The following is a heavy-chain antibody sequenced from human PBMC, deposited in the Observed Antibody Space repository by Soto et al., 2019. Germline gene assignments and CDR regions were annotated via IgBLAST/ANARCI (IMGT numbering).Heavy chain of an antibody. J-gene: IGHJ6*02. CDR3: ARVKDGYNWRDFYYYGMDV. D-gene: IGHD5-12*01. V-gene: IGHV1-46*01. CDR2: INPSGGST. CDR1: GYTFTSYY. Sequence: ASVKVSCKASGYTFTSYYMHWVRQAPGQGLEWMGIINPSGGSTSYAQKFQGRVTMTRDTSTSTVYMEPSSLRSEDTAVYYCARVKDGYNWRDFYYYGMDVWGQGTTVTVSS.